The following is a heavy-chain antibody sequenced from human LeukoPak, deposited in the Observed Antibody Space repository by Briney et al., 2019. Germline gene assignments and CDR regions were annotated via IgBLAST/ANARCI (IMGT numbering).Heavy chain of an antibody. D-gene: IGHD6-13*01. CDR2: IYYSGST. CDR3: ASGLYNSRSDY. Sequence: SETLSLTCTVSGGPVSSGSYYWSWIRQPPGKGLEWIAYIYYSGSTNYNPSLKSRVTISVDTSKNQFSLKLSSVTAADTAVYYCASGLYNSRSDYWGQGTLGAVSS. J-gene: IGHJ4*02. CDR1: GGPVSSGSYY. V-gene: IGHV4-61*01.